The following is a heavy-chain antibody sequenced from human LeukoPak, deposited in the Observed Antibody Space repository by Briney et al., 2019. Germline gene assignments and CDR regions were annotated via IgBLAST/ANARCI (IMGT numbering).Heavy chain of an antibody. V-gene: IGHV3-66*01. D-gene: IGHD4-17*01. Sequence: GGSLRLSCAASGFTVSSNYMSWVRQAPGKGLEWVSVIYSGGSTYYADSVKGRFTISRDNSKNTLYLQMNSLRAEDTAVYYCVSDLTTSAFDIWGQGTMVTVSS. J-gene: IGHJ3*02. CDR2: IYSGGST. CDR1: GFTVSSNY. CDR3: VSDLTTSAFDI.